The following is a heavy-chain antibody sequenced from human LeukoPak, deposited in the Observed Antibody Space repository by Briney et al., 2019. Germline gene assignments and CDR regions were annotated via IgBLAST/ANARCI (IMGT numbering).Heavy chain of an antibody. CDR1: GYTFTSYG. CDR3: ARAGYSSGWYLSDY. Sequence: ASVKVSCKASGYTFTSYGISWVRQAPGQGLEWMGWISAYNGNTNYAQKLQGRVAMTTDTSTSTAYMELRSLRSDDTAVYYCARAGYSSGWYLSDYWGQGTLVTVSS. D-gene: IGHD6-19*01. CDR2: ISAYNGNT. J-gene: IGHJ4*02. V-gene: IGHV1-18*01.